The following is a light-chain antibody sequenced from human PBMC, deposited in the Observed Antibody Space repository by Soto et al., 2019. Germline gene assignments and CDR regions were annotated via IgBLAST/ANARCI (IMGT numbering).Light chain of an antibody. CDR2: DTS. CDR3: QQYDDWPPYT. Sequence: DIVMTQSPATLSVSPGERVTLSCRASQTVGGNLAWFQQKPGQAPRLLIYDTSTRATGIPARFSGSGSGTEFTLTISSLQSEDFAVYYCQQYDDWPPYTFGQGTKLEIK. V-gene: IGKV3-15*01. CDR1: QTVGGN. J-gene: IGKJ2*01.